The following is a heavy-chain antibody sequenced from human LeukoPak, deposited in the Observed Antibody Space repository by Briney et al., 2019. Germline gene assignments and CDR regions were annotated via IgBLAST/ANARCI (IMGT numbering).Heavy chain of an antibody. CDR3: ARRRGSWSFDY. CDR2: MNPNSGNT. Sequence: ASVKVSCKASGYTFTGYYIHWVRQAPGQGLEWMGWMNPNSGNTGYAQKFQGRVTMTRNTSISTAYMELSSLRSEDTAVYYCARRRGSWSFDYRGQGTLVTVSS. D-gene: IGHD1-26*01. J-gene: IGHJ4*02. V-gene: IGHV1-8*02. CDR1: GYTFTGYY.